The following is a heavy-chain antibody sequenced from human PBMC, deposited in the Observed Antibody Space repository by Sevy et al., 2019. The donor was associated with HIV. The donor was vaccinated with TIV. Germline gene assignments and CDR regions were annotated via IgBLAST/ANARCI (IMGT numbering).Heavy chain of an antibody. V-gene: IGHV4-30-2*01. CDR1: GVSISSGAYS. Sequence: SETLSLTCAVSGVSISSGAYSWNWIRQPPGKGLEWIGYIYHTGNTNYNPSLKSRVTISVDTSKNQFPLKLNTVTAADTAVYFCARAPPVRSGDDSLNWFDPWGQGTLVTVSS. J-gene: IGHJ5*02. CDR3: ARAPPVRSGDDSLNWFDP. CDR2: IYHTGNT. D-gene: IGHD5-12*01.